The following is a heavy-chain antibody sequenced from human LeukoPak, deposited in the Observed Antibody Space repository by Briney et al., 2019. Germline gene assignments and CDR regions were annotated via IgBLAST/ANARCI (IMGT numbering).Heavy chain of an antibody. Sequence: SETLSLTCTVSGGSISSSSYYWGWIRQPPGKGLEWIGTIYYTGNTYYNPSLKSRVTISVDTSKNQFSLKLSSVTAADTAVYYCARMTTVTMPYDYWGQGTLVTVSS. J-gene: IGHJ4*02. V-gene: IGHV4-39*01. CDR1: GGSISSSSYY. D-gene: IGHD4-17*01. CDR3: ARMTTVTMPYDY. CDR2: IYYTGNT.